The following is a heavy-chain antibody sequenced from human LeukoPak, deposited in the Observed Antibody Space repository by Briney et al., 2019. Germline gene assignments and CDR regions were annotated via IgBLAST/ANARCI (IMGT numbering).Heavy chain of an antibody. V-gene: IGHV1-46*01. D-gene: IGHD3-10*01. CDR2: INPSGGST. Sequence: ASVKVSCKASGYTFTSYYMHWVRQAPGHGLEWMGIINPSGGSTSYAQKFQGRVTMTRDTSTSTVYMELSSLRSEDTAVYYCAKDRSGSGYFDYWGQGTLVTVSS. CDR1: GYTFTSYY. J-gene: IGHJ4*02. CDR3: AKDRSGSGYFDY.